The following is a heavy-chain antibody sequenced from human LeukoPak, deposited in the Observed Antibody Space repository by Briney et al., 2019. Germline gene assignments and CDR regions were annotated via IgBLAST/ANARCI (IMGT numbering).Heavy chain of an antibody. CDR1: GFTFSSYA. Sequence: GGSLRLSCAASGFTFSSYAMSWVRQAPGKGLEWVSAISGSGGSTYYADSVKGRITISRDNAKNSLSLQMNSLRAEDTALYYCAKEASGSYGYRRWGYFDYWGQGTLVTVSS. CDR3: AKEASGSYGYRRWGYFDY. J-gene: IGHJ4*02. CDR2: ISGSGGST. D-gene: IGHD3-10*01. V-gene: IGHV3-23*01.